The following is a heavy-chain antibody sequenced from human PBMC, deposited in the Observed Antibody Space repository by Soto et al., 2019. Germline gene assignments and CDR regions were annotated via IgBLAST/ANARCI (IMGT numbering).Heavy chain of an antibody. CDR1: GITFSGRA. V-gene: IGHV3-23*01. J-gene: IGHJ4*02. Sequence: GALRLSCVASGITFSGRAMSGVRQAPGEGLEWVSTITDSGGDAKYADSVRGRFAISRDNSKKTLYLQMSSLTAEDSAIYYCATGSTDSYPGSRIFGFWGRGTLVTVYS. D-gene: IGHD3-10*01. CDR3: ATGSTDSYPGSRIFGF. CDR2: ITDSGGDA.